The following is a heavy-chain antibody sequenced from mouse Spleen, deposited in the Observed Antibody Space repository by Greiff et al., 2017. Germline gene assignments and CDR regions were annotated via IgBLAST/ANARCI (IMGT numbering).Heavy chain of an antibody. CDR3: AKWDYGMYYAMDY. CDR2: IWGDGST. Sequence: VQRVESGPGLVAPSQSLSITCTVSGFSLTNSGVHWVRQSPGQGLEWLGVIWGDGSTNYNSAFKSRLSISKANSKSQVFLKMNSLQTDDTARYYCAKWDYGMYYAMDYWGQGTSVTVSS. J-gene: IGHJ4*01. V-gene: IGHV2-6-6*01. D-gene: IGHD2-1*01. CDR1: GFSLTNSG.